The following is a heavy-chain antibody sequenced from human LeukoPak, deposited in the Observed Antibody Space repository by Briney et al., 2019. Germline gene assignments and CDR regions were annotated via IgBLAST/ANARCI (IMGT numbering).Heavy chain of an antibody. CDR2: IYSGGST. CDR1: GFTFSNFG. CDR3: SRGRYCSGGTCPD. Sequence: GGSLRLSCAASGFTFSNFGMNWVRQAPGKGLEWVSIIYSGGSTDYADSVKGRFTISRDNSKNTLYLQMDSLRAEDTAVYYCSRGRYCSGGTCPDWGQGTLVTVSS. J-gene: IGHJ4*02. V-gene: IGHV3-66*01. D-gene: IGHD2-15*01.